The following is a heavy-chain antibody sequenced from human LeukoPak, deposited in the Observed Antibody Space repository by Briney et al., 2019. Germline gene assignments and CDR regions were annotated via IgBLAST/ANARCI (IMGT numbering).Heavy chain of an antibody. Sequence: GESLKISCKGSGYSFTSYWIGWVRQMPGKGLEWMGIIHPGDSDTRYSPSFQGQVTISADKSISTAYLQWSSLKASDTAMYYCARRGAVYDILTGYYPPYFDYWGQGTLVTVSS. D-gene: IGHD3-9*01. V-gene: IGHV5-51*03. CDR3: ARRGAVYDILTGYYPPYFDY. CDR1: GYSFTSYW. J-gene: IGHJ4*02. CDR2: IHPGDSDT.